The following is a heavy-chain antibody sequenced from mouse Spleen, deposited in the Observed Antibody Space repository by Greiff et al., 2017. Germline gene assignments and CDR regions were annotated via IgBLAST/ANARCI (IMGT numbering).Heavy chain of an antibody. CDR3: ARNSQLTGSPYFDY. CDR2: IWSGGST. D-gene: IGHD4-1*01. V-gene: IGHV2-2*01. CDR1: GFSLTSYG. Sequence: QVQLQQSGPGLVQPSQSLSITCTVSGFSLTSYGVHWVRQSPGKGLEWLGVIWSGGSTDYNAAFISRLSISKDNSKSQVFFKMNSLQADDTAIYYCARNSQLTGSPYFDYWGQGTTLTVSS. J-gene: IGHJ2*01.